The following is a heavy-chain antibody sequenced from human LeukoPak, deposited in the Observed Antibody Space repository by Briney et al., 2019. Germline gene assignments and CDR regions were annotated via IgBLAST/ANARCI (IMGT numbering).Heavy chain of an antibody. J-gene: IGHJ4*02. Sequence: GGSLRLSCAASGFTFSSYAMHWVRQAPGKGLEWVAVISYDGSNKYYADSVKGRFTISRDNSKNTLYLQMNSLRAEDTAVYYCATRRNTVVVPAALIDYWGQGTLVTVSS. CDR1: GFTFSSYA. CDR3: ATRRNTVVVPAALIDY. D-gene: IGHD2-2*01. CDR2: ISYDGSNK. V-gene: IGHV3-30*04.